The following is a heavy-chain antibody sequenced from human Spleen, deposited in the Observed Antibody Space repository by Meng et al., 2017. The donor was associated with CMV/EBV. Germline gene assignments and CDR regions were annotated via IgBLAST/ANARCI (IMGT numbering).Heavy chain of an antibody. CDR2: ISAYNGNT. V-gene: IGHV1-18*01. J-gene: IGHJ4*02. D-gene: IGHD2-15*01. CDR1: GYTFTSYG. Sequence: ASVKVSCKASGYTFTSYGISWVRQAPGQGLEWMGWISAYNGNTNYAQKLQGRVTMTTDTSTSTAYMELRSLRSDDTAVYYCARELDLMMVVAATAGYWGQGTQVTVSS. CDR3: ARELDLMMVVAATAGY.